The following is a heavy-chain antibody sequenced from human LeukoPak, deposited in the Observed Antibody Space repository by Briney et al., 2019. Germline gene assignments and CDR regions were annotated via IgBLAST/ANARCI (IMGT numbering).Heavy chain of an antibody. CDR2: ISSSGSTI. CDR3: ARPMPPHSSGWYHLNDAFDV. V-gene: IGHV3-11*04. Sequence: PGGSLRLSCAASGFTFSDYYMSWIRQAPGKGLEWVSYISSSGSTIYYADSVKGRFTISRDNAKNSLYLQMNSLRAEDTAVYYCARPMPPHSSGWYHLNDAFDVWGQGTMVTVSS. CDR1: GFTFSDYY. J-gene: IGHJ3*01. D-gene: IGHD6-19*01.